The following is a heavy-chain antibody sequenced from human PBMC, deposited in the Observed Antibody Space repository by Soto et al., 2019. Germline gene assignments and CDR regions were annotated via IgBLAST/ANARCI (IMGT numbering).Heavy chain of an antibody. CDR1: GASISRYY. Sequence: QVQLQESGPGLVKPSETMSLTCTASGASISRYYWNWIRQSPGKGLEWIGHIYNGESTKYNPSLKRRVTISVDRSKNQFSLKLSSVTAADTAVYYCAQTTGWPGFDYWGQGTLVTVSS. V-gene: IGHV4-59*01. CDR3: AQTTGWPGFDY. CDR2: IYNGEST. J-gene: IGHJ4*02. D-gene: IGHD6-19*01.